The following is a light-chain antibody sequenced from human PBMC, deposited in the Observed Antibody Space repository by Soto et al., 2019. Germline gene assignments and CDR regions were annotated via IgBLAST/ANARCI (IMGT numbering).Light chain of an antibody. CDR2: DAS. V-gene: IGKV1-5*01. CDR1: QNISSW. CDR3: QYYDKLAKAIN. J-gene: IGKJ5*01. Sequence: DIQMTHSPSTLSASVLYIVTITFRSSQNISSWLAWYLQKPGKAPNLLIYDASNLEGGVPSRFSGGGSGTEIILTISRLEPEDFAVYYCQYYDKLAKAINFGQGTRLEIK.